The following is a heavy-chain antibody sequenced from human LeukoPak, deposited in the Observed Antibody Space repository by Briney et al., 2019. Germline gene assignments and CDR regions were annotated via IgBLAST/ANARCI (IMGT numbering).Heavy chain of an antibody. D-gene: IGHD2-2*01. CDR3: ASLPLYRSSTSCSRNFDY. J-gene: IGHJ4*02. CDR1: GFTFSDYY. V-gene: IGHV3-11*01. Sequence: GGSLRLSCAASGFTFSDYYMSWIRQAPGQGLEWVSYISSSGSTIYYADSVKGRFTISRDNAKNSLYLQMNSLRAEDTAVYYCASLPLYRSSTSCSRNFDYWGQGTLVTVSS. CDR2: ISSSGSTI.